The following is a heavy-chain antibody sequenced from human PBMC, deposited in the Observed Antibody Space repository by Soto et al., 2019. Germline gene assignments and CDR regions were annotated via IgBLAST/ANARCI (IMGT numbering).Heavy chain of an antibody. CDR3: ARVIPGADAWFGP. Sequence: QVQLVQSGGEVKKPGASVKVSCKASGYTFTNYGVTWVRQAPGQGLEWMGWISAYTDNPNYAQKFQGRVTMTIDTSTTPAYMDLRSLTSDDTAVYYCARVIPGADAWFGPWGQGTLVTVSS. D-gene: IGHD2-2*01. CDR1: GYTFTNYG. CDR2: ISAYTDNP. J-gene: IGHJ5*02. V-gene: IGHV1-18*01.